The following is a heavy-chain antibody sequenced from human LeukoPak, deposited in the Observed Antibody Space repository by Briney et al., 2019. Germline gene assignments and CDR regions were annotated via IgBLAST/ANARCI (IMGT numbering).Heavy chain of an antibody. CDR3: ARDSTYFYDGGSSGPHYFDY. CDR2: ISYDGDIT. D-gene: IGHD3-16*01. V-gene: IGHV3-30*01. CDR1: GFTFNRYT. J-gene: IGHJ4*02. Sequence: PGGSLRLSFAASGFTFNRYTMLWVRQAPGKGPEWLAVISYDGDITHYADSVKDRFTISRDNSKNTLFLQLNSLRGDDTAVYYCARDSTYFYDGGSSGPHYFDYWGQGTLVTVSS.